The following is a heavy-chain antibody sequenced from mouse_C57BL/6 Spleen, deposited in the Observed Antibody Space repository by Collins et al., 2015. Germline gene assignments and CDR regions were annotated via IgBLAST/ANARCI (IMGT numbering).Heavy chain of an antibody. D-gene: IGHD2-4*01. CDR2: INTYTGEP. J-gene: IGHJ3*01. CDR1: GYTFTNYG. V-gene: IGHV9-3-1*01. Sequence: QIQLVQSGPELKKPGETVKISCKASGYTFTNYGMNWVKQAPGKGLKWMGWINTYTGEPTYADDFKGRFAFSLETSASTAYLQINNLKNEDTATYFCARNFDYDGAYWGQGTLVTVSA. CDR3: ARNFDYDGAY.